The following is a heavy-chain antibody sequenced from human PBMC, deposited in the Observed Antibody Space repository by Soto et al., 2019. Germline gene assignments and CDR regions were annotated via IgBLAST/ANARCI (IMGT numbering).Heavy chain of an antibody. J-gene: IGHJ4*02. CDR3: ARGPALYYYDSSGYYLVY. Sequence: GASVKVSCKASGGTFSSYAISWVRQARGQGLEWMGGIIPIFGTANYAQKFQGRVTITADESTSTAYMELSSLRSEDTAVYYCARGPALYYYDSSGYYLVYWGQGTLVTVSS. D-gene: IGHD3-22*01. CDR2: IIPIFGTA. CDR1: GGTFSSYA. V-gene: IGHV1-69*13.